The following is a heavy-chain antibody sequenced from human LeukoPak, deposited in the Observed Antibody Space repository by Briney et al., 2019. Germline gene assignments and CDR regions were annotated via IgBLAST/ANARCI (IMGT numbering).Heavy chain of an antibody. CDR2: IYYSGST. V-gene: IGHV4-59*01. J-gene: IGHJ3*02. CDR1: GGSIGSYY. D-gene: IGHD3-22*01. Sequence: SETLSLTCTVSGGSIGSYYWSWIRQPPGKGLEWIGYIYYSGSTNYDPSLKSRVTISVDTSKNQFSLKLRSVTAAYTAVYYCAREVDYYDSNGPDVFDIWGQGTMVTVSS. CDR3: AREVDYYDSNGPDVFDI.